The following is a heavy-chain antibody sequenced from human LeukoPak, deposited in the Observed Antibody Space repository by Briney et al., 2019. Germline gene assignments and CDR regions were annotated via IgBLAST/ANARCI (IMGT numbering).Heavy chain of an antibody. CDR2: INTNTGNP. J-gene: IGHJ4*02. CDR1: GYTFTSYA. D-gene: IGHD3/OR15-3a*01. V-gene: IGHV7-4-1*02. CDR3: ARGLDWNFKLLDY. Sequence: GASVKVSCKASGYTFTSYAMHLVRQAPGQGLEWMGWINTNTGNPTYAQGFTGRFVFSLDTSVSTAYLQISSLKAEDTAVYYCARGLDWNFKLLDYWGQGTLVTVSS.